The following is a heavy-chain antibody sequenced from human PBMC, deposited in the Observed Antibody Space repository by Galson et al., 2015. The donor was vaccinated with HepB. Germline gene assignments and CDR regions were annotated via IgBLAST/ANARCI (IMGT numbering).Heavy chain of an antibody. CDR1: GYTFTSYG. V-gene: IGHV1-18*01. J-gene: IGHJ6*02. D-gene: IGHD5-12*01. CDR2: ISAYNGNT. Sequence: SVKVSCKASGYTFTSYGISWVRQAPGQGLEWMGWISAYNGNTNYAQKLQGRVTMTTDTSTSTAYMELRSLRSDDTAVYYCARDEDIVAPYGMDVWGQGTTVTVSS. CDR3: ARDEDIVAPYGMDV.